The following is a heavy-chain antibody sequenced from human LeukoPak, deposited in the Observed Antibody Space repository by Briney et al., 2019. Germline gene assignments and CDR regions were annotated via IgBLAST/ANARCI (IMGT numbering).Heavy chain of an antibody. V-gene: IGHV3-23*01. J-gene: IGHJ3*02. Sequence: GGSLRLSCAASGFTFSSYAMSWVRQAPGKGLEWVSAISGSGGSTYYADSVKGRFTISRDNSKHTLYLQMNSLRAEDTAVYYCAKVGSDDHEAFDIWGQGTMVTVSS. CDR3: AKVGSDDHEAFDI. CDR1: GFTFSSYA. CDR2: ISGSGGST. D-gene: IGHD1-14*01.